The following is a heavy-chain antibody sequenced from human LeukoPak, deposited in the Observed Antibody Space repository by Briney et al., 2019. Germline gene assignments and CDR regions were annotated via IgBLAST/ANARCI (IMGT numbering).Heavy chain of an antibody. CDR2: ITTGDGNT. CDR1: GFTFSSYT. V-gene: IGHV3-23*01. J-gene: IGHJ5*02. CDR3: AKFLGVSVWYGISGP. Sequence: PGGSLRLSCTASGFTFSSYTMTWVRQASGKGLKWVSTITTGDGNTYYADSVKGRFTVSRDDSKNTLYLQMNSLRAEDTAVYYCAKFLGVSVWYGISGPWGQGTLVTVSS. D-gene: IGHD3-10*01.